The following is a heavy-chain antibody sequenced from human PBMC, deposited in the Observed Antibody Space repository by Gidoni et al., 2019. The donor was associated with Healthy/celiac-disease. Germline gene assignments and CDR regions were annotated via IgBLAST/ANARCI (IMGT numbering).Heavy chain of an antibody. CDR3: AREGGGYCSSTSCPSGYYYGMDV. V-gene: IGHV4-39*07. CDR2: IYYSGRT. D-gene: IGHD2-2*01. Sequence: QLQLQASGPGLVKPSETLSLTCTVSGGSIRSSRYYWGWIRQPPGKGLEWIGSIYYSGRTYYNPSLKSRVTISVDTSKNQFSLKLSSVTAADTAVYYCAREGGGYCSSTSCPSGYYYGMDVWGQGTTVTVSS. CDR1: GGSIRSSRYY. J-gene: IGHJ6*02.